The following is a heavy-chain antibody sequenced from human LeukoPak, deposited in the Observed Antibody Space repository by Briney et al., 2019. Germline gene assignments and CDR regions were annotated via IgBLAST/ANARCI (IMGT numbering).Heavy chain of an antibody. CDR1: GASFSDYF. CDR2: INHSGIP. V-gene: IGHV4-34*01. J-gene: IGHJ4*02. D-gene: IGHD5-12*01. CDR3: AVGGFDTTGYRVGMNY. Sequence: SETLSLTCAAYGASFSDYFWTWIRQPPGGGLEWVGEINHSGIPNYNPSLKSRVSVSVDTSKNQLSLKVNSATAADTAMYFCAVGGFDTTGYRVGMNYWGQGTLVTVSS.